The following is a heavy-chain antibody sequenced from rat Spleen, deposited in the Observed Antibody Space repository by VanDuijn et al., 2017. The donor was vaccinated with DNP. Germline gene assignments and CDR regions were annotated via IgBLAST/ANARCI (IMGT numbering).Heavy chain of an antibody. CDR3: ARLGTTNYFDY. Sequence: EVRLQESGPGLVRPSLSLSLTCSVTGYSITTNYWGWIRKFPGNTMEWIGHIHFSGSTNYNPSLKSRVSITRDSSKNQFFLQLNSVTTEDTATYYCARLGTTNYFDYWGQGVMVTVSS. J-gene: IGHJ2*01. V-gene: IGHV3-1*01. CDR1: GYSITTNY. CDR2: IHFSGST. D-gene: IGHD1-10*01.